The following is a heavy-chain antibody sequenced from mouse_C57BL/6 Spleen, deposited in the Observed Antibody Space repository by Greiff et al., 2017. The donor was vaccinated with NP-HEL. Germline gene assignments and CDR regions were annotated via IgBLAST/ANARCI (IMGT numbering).Heavy chain of an antibody. V-gene: IGHV1-69*01. CDR2: IDPSDSYT. D-gene: IGHD2-5*01. J-gene: IGHJ1*03. CDR3: ARSADSNYEYFDV. Sequence: QVQLQQPGAELVMPGASVKLSCKASGYTFTSYWMHWVKQRPGQGLEWIGEIDPSDSYTNYNQKFKGKSTLTVDKSSSTAYMQLSSLTSEDSAVYYCARSADSNYEYFDVWGTGTTVTVSS. CDR1: GYTFTSYW.